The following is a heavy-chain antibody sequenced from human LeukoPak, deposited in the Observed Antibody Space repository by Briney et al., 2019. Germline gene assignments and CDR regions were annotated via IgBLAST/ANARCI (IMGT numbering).Heavy chain of an antibody. J-gene: IGHJ6*03. CDR3: ARGIAARKGRYYYYMDV. V-gene: IGHV1-69*13. CDR1: GGTFSSYA. Sequence: EASVKVSCKASGGTFSSYAISWVRQAPGQGLEWMGGIIPIFGTANYAQKFQGRVTITADESTSTAYMELSSLRSEDTAVYYCARGIAARKGRYYYYMDVWGKGTTVTVSS. D-gene: IGHD6-6*01. CDR2: IIPIFGTA.